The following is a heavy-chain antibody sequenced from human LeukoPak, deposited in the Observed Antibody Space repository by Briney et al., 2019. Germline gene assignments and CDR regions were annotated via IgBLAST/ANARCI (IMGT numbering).Heavy chain of an antibody. Sequence: SETLSLTCAVYGGSFSGYYWSWIRQHPGKGLEWIGYIYYSGSTYYNPSLKSRVTISVDTSKNQFSLKLSSVTAADTAVYYCARKVATILGVNYFDYWGQGTLVTVSS. D-gene: IGHD5-12*01. J-gene: IGHJ4*02. CDR3: ARKVATILGVNYFDY. V-gene: IGHV4-31*11. CDR1: GGSFSGYY. CDR2: IYYSGST.